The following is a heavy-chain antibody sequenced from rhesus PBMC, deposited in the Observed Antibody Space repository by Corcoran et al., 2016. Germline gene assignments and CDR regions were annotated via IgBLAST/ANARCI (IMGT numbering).Heavy chain of an antibody. CDR3: AKDPTRMITGYYYTSYGLDS. J-gene: IGHJ6*01. CDR2: IDPSDSDT. D-gene: IGHD3-9*01. CDR1: GYSVNNYW. Sequence: EVQLVQSGAEVKRPGESLKISGKASGYSVNNYWISWGRQMPGKGLEWMGAIDPSDSDTRYSPSFQGQVTISADKSISTTYLQWSSLKASDSATYYCAKDPTRMITGYYYTSYGLDSWGQGVVVTVSS. V-gene: IGHV5-2*01.